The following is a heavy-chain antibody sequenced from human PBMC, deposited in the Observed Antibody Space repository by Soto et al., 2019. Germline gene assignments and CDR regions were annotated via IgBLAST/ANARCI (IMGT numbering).Heavy chain of an antibody. D-gene: IGHD2-21*01. CDR1: GYSFSDYW. V-gene: IGHV5-51*01. CDR2: IYPGDSDT. J-gene: IGHJ5*02. CDR3: ARRGKYCGTSTCRLDP. Sequence: GESLKISCKASGYSFSDYWIGWVRQMPGRGLEWMGIIYPGDSDTRYSASFQGQVTISADKSISTTFLQWSSLKASDTAMYYCARRGKYCGTSTCRLDPWGQGTLVTVYS.